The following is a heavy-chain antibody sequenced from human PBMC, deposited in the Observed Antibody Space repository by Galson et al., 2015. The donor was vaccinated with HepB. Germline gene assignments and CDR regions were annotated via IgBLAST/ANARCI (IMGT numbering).Heavy chain of an antibody. CDR1: GYTFTSYG. J-gene: IGHJ4*02. D-gene: IGHD3-10*01. CDR3: AANGGHGWGIYYSAPPAPPMN. CDR2: ISAYNGNT. Sequence: SVKVSCKASGYTFTSYGISWVRQAPGQGLEWMGWISAYNGNTNYAQKLQGRVTMATDTSTSTAYMELRSLRSDDTAVYYCAANGGHGWGIYYSAPPAPPMNWGQGTLVTVSS. V-gene: IGHV1-18*01.